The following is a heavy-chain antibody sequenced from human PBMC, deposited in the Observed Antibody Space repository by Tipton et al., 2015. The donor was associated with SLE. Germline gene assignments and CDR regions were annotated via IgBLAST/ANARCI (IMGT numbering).Heavy chain of an antibody. J-gene: IGHJ4*02. D-gene: IGHD3-10*01. V-gene: IGHV4-30-4*01. Sequence: TLSLTCTVSGGSISSGDYYWSWIRQPPGKGLEWIGYIYYSGSTYYNPSLKSRVTISVDTSKNQFSLKLSSVTAADTAVYYCARRGAAKYYFDYWGQGTLVTVSS. CDR2: IYYSGST. CDR3: ARRGAAKYYFDY. CDR1: GGSISSGDYY.